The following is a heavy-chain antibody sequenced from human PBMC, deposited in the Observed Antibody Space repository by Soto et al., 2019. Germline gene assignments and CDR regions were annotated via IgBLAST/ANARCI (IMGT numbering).Heavy chain of an antibody. V-gene: IGHV4-59*01. J-gene: IGHJ6*02. Sequence: SETRSLTCTVSGGFIWGWIRQSPDKGLEWIGYIYNSGRYNYNPSLESRLTISIDTSKNQFSLRLASVTAADTAVYYCAREGALLFGGNSDYYSTMDVWGQGTTVT. CDR1: GGFI. CDR3: AREGALLFGGNSDYYSTMDV. CDR2: IYNSGRY. D-gene: IGHD2-21*02.